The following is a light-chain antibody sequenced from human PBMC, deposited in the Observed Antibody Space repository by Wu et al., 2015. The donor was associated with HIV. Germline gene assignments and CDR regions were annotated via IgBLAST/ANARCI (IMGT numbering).Light chain of an antibody. CDR1: QSVSSSY. V-gene: IGKV3D-20*02. CDR3: QQRTTSIA. J-gene: IGKJ5*01. CDR2: GAS. Sequence: LTQSPGTLSLSPGERATLSCRASQSVSSSYLAWYQQKPGQAPRLLIYGASSRATGIPARFSGSGAGTDFTLTIDSLQPEDFAVYYCQQRTTSIAFGQGTRLDLK.